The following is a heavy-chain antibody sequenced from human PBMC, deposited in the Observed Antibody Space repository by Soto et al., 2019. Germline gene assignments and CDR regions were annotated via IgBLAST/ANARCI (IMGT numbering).Heavy chain of an antibody. CDR1: GFTFYDYA. V-gene: IGHV3-9*01. D-gene: IGHD6-13*01. J-gene: IGHJ5*02. CDR3: AKDVGPRGSSWFQYNWFDP. CDR2: ISWNSGSI. Sequence: SLRLSCAASGFTFYDYAMHCFRQSPFKCLEWVSGISWNSGSIGYADSVKGRFTISRDNAKNSLYLQMNSLRAEDTALYYCAKDVGPRGSSWFQYNWFDPWGQGTLVTVSS.